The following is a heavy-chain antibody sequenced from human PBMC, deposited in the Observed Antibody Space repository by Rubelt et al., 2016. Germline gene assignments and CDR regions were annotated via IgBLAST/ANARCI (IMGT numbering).Heavy chain of an antibody. CDR2: IYYSGST. CDR3: AREIIAARGAFDI. J-gene: IGHJ3*02. V-gene: IGHV4-59*12. Sequence: QVQLQESGPGLVKPSETLSLTCTVSGGSISSYYWSWIRQPPGKGLEWIGYIYYSGSTNYNPSFKGRVTISVDTSKNQFSLKLSSVTAADTAVYFCAREIIAARGAFDIWGQGTMVTVSS. D-gene: IGHD6-6*01. CDR1: GGSISSYY.